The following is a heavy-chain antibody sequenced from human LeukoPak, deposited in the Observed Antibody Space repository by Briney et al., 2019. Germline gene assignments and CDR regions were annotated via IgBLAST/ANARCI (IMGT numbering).Heavy chain of an antibody. CDR2: INPNSGGT. CDR3: ARLNRYSSSWFQSDY. V-gene: IGHV1-2*02. Sequence: ASVKVSCKASGYTFTGYYMHWVRQAPGQGLEWMGWINPNSGGTNYAQKFQGGVTMTRDTSISTAYMELSRLRSDDTAVYYCARLNRYSSSWFQSDYWGQGTLVTVSS. CDR1: GYTFTGYY. J-gene: IGHJ4*02. D-gene: IGHD6-13*01.